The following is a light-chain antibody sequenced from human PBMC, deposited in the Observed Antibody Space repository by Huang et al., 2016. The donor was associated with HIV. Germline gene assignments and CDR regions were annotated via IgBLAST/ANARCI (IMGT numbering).Light chain of an antibody. V-gene: IGKV3-20*01. J-gene: IGKJ1*01. CDR1: QSVSSTY. Sequence: EVVLTKSPGTLSPGERATLSCRASQSVSSTYLAWYQQKPGQAPRLLIYGASSRATGIPDRFSGSGSGTDFTLTISRLEPEDFAVYYCQQYGSSPTAFGQGTKVEIK. CDR2: GAS. CDR3: QQYGSSPTA.